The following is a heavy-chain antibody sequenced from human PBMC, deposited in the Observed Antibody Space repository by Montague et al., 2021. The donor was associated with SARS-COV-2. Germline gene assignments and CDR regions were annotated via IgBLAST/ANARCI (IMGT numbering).Heavy chain of an antibody. V-gene: IGHV4-39*01. CDR3: VGGNLWFDS. CDR1: GGSISSRTYY. J-gene: IGHJ5*01. D-gene: IGHD2/OR15-2a*01. Sequence: SETLSLTCIVSGGSISSRTYYWGWIRQPPGKGLEWIGSIFYDGSTYYNPSLKSRVTISVDTSKNQFSLHLTSVTPEDTAVYYCVGGNLWFDSWGRGTLVTVSS. CDR2: IFYDGST.